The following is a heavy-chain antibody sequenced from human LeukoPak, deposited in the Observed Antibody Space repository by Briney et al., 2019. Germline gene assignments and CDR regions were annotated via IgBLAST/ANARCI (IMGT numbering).Heavy chain of an antibody. D-gene: IGHD1-1*01. CDR1: GDSISSYY. Sequence: SETLSLTCTVSGDSISSYYWGWIRQPPGKGLEWIGHIYYSGSTSYNPSLKSRVSISVDTPKNQFSLKLSSVTAADTAVYYCARDYNPTNFWGQGTLVTVSS. V-gene: IGHV4-59*01. CDR2: IYYSGST. CDR3: ARDYNPTNF. J-gene: IGHJ4*02.